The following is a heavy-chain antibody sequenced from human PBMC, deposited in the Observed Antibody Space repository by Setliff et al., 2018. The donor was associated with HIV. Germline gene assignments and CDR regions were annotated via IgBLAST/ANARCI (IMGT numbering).Heavy chain of an antibody. V-gene: IGHV4-59*12. CDR2: IYYSGST. D-gene: IGHD6-6*01. J-gene: IGHJ4*02. Sequence: PSETLSLTCTVSGGSISSYYWSWIRQPPGKGLEWIGYIYYSGSTNYNPSLKSRVTISVDTSKNQFSLKLNSVTAADTAVYYCARARSLITVRRSFDYWGQGTLVTVSS. CDR1: GGSISSYY. CDR3: ARARSLITVRRSFDY.